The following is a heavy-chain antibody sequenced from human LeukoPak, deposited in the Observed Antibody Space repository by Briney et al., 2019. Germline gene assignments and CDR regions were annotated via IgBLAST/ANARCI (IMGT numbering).Heavy chain of an antibody. Sequence: GGSLRLSRAASGFTFSSYSMNWVRQAPGKGLEWVSSISSSSSYIYYADSVKGPFTISRDNAKNSLYLQMNSLRAEDTAVYYCARATIVVVIPDYWGQGTLVTVSS. CDR2: ISSSSSYI. CDR3: ARATIVVVIPDY. J-gene: IGHJ4*02. D-gene: IGHD3-22*01. V-gene: IGHV3-21*01. CDR1: GFTFSSYS.